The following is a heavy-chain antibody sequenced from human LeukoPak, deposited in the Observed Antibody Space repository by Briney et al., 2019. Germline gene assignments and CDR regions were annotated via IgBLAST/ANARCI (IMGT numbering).Heavy chain of an antibody. Sequence: GGSLRLSCAASGFTFSTYAMNWVRQAPGKGLEWVSLISGSGGGTYYAASVKGRFTISRDNSKNTLYLQMNSLGAEDTAVYYCAKTSYSRGMDVWGQGIPVAVSS. CDR2: ISGSGGGT. D-gene: IGHD3-10*01. CDR3: AKTSYSRGMDV. J-gene: IGHJ6*02. CDR1: GFTFSTYA. V-gene: IGHV3-23*01.